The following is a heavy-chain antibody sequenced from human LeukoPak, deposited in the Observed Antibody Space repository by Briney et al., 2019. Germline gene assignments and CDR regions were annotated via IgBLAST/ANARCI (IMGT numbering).Heavy chain of an antibody. J-gene: IGHJ4*02. CDR2: IHYSGST. V-gene: IGHV4-59*08. D-gene: IGHD4-23*01. CDR1: GGSISSYY. Sequence: KPSETLSLTCTVSGGSISSYYWSWVRQPPGKGLEWIGYIHYSGSTNYNPSLKSRVTMSVDTSKNQFSLKVTSVTAADTAVYYCARLAGGNSEDYWGQGTLVTVSS. CDR3: ARLAGGNSEDY.